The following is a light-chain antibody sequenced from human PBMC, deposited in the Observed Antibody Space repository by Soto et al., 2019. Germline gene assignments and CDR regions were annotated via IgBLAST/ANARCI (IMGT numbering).Light chain of an antibody. CDR2: EVN. CDR1: SSDVGGYSD. V-gene: IGLV2-8*01. J-gene: IGLJ2*01. Sequence: QSALTQPPSASGSPGQSVTISCTGTSSDVGGYSDVSWYQQHPDKAPRLMIYEVNKRLSGVPDRFSGSKSGNTASLTVSGLRAEDEAAYYCSSYAGINNLVFGGGTKVTVL. CDR3: SSYAGINNLV.